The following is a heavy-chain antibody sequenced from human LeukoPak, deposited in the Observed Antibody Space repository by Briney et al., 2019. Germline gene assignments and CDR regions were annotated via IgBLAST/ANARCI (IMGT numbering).Heavy chain of an antibody. CDR2: INQDGSEI. Sequence: SGGSLRLSCAASGFTFSNYWMSWVRQAPGKGLEWVANINQDGSEIYYVDSVKGRFTISRDNAKNSLYLQINSLRAEDTAVYYCAKVLMAYNWNDVPDYWGQGTLVTVSS. V-gene: IGHV3-7*03. D-gene: IGHD1-1*01. J-gene: IGHJ4*02. CDR3: AKVLMAYNWNDVPDY. CDR1: GFTFSNYW.